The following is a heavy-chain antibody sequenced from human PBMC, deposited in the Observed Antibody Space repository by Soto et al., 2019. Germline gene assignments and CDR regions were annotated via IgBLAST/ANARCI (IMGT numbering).Heavy chain of an antibody. D-gene: IGHD3-10*01. Sequence: QVQLVESGGGLVKPGGSLRLSCAASGFTFSDYYMSWIRQAPGKGLEWVSYISSTSSYTNYADSVKGRFTISRDNAKNSLYLQMNSLRAEDTAVYYCARKTYFYGSGTPGDWFDPWGQGTLVTVSS. V-gene: IGHV3-11*05. J-gene: IGHJ5*02. CDR2: ISSTSSYT. CDR1: GFTFSDYY. CDR3: ARKTYFYGSGTPGDWFDP.